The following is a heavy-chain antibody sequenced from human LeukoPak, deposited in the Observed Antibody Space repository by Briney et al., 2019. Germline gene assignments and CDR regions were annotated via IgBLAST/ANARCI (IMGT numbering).Heavy chain of an antibody. CDR2: INPSGGST. D-gene: IGHD2-2*01. J-gene: IGHJ5*02. CDR1: GYTFTSYY. CDR3: AREGIVVPAAIHFCFDP. Sequence: GASVKVSCKASGYTFTSYYMHWVRQAPGQGLEWMGIINPSGGSTSYAQKFQGRVTMTRDTSTSTVYMELSSLRSEDTAVYYCAREGIVVPAAIHFCFDPWGQGTLVTVSS. V-gene: IGHV1-46*01.